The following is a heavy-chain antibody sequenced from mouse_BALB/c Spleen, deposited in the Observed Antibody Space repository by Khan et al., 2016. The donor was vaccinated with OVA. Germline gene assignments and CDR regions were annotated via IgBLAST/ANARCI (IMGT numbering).Heavy chain of an antibody. CDR3: ARRAYYGSWYFDV. CDR2: ISYSGST. Sequence: EVQLLETGPGLVKPSQSLSLTCTVTGYSITSDYAWNWIRQFPGNKLEWMGYISYSGSTNYNPSLKSRISITRDPSTNQFSLQLNSVTTEDTAKYYCARRAYYGSWYFDVWGAGTTVTVSS. J-gene: IGHJ1*01. CDR1: GYSITSDYA. D-gene: IGHD2-1*01. V-gene: IGHV3-2*02.